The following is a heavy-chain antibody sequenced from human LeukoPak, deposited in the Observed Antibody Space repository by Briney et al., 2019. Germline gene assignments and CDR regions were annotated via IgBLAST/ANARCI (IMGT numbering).Heavy chain of an antibody. V-gene: IGHV3-23*01. Sequence: PGGSLRLSCAASGFTFSSYAMSWVRQAPGKGLEWVSAISGSGGSTYYADSVKGRFTISRDNSKNTLYLQMNSLRAEDTAVYYCARVGYDSSGYYGHAIDYWGQGTLVTVSS. CDR1: GFTFSSYA. J-gene: IGHJ4*02. CDR2: ISGSGGST. CDR3: ARVGYDSSGYYGHAIDY. D-gene: IGHD3-22*01.